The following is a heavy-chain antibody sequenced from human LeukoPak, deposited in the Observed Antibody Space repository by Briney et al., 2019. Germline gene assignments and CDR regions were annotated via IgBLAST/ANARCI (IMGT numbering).Heavy chain of an antibody. CDR3: AKGIRSFGVVIYYFDY. Sequence: PGGSLRLSCAASGFTFSSYAMSWVRQAPGKGLEWVSAISGSGGSTYYADSVKGRFTISRDNSKNTLYLQMNSLRAEDTAVYYCAKGIRSFGVVIYYFDYWGQGTLVTVSS. V-gene: IGHV3-23*01. D-gene: IGHD3-3*02. CDR1: GFTFSSYA. J-gene: IGHJ4*02. CDR2: ISGSGGST.